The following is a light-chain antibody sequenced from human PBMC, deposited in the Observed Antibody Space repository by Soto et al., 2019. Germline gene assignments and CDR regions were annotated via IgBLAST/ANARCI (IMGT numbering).Light chain of an antibody. Sequence: QSVLTQPASVSGSPGQSITISCTGTSSDVGGYNYVSWYKQHPGKAPKLMIYDVSNRPSGVSNRFSGSKSGNTASLTISGLQAEDEADYYCSSYTSSSTSLYVFGAGTKVTVL. CDR2: DVS. J-gene: IGLJ1*01. V-gene: IGLV2-14*01. CDR1: SSDVGGYNY. CDR3: SSYTSSSTSLYV.